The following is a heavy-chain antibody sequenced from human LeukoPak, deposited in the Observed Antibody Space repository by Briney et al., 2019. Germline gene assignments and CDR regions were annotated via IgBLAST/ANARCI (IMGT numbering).Heavy chain of an antibody. CDR1: GFKFDDYG. V-gene: IGHV3-20*04. Sequence: GGSPRLSCAASGFKFDDYGMSWVRQAPGKRLEWVSGINWNGGSTGYADSVKGRFTISRDNAKNSLYLQMNSLRAEDTALYYCARDRLRFCSSTSCHTPFDFWGQGTLATVSS. CDR2: INWNGGST. CDR3: ARDRLRFCSSTSCHTPFDF. D-gene: IGHD2-2*01. J-gene: IGHJ4*02.